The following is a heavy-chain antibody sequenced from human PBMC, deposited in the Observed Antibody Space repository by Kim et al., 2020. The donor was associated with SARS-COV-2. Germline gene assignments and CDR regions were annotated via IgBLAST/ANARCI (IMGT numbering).Heavy chain of an antibody. V-gene: IGHV3-23*01. J-gene: IGHJ4*02. CDR2: MKDSGGRT. CDR3: AKSAVGQYTVYAYDW. CDR1: GFTFSHYA. D-gene: IGHD1-1*01. Sequence: GGSLRLSCAASGFTFSHYAMNWVRQAPGKGLEWVSAMKDSGGRTDYADSVKGRFTISRDNSKNTLYLQMDSLRAEDTAVYYCAKSAVGQYTVYAYDWWGQGTLVTVSS.